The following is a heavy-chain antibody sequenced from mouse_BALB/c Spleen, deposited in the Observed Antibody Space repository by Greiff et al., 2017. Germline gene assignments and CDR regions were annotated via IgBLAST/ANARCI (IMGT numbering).Heavy chain of an antibody. J-gene: IGHJ2*01. CDR2: ISSGGGST. D-gene: IGHD1-2*01. CDR3: ARHGSYGLFDY. V-gene: IGHV5-12-1*01. Sequence: EVQVVESGGGLVKPGGSLKLSCAASGFAFSSYDMSWVRQTPEKRLEWVAYISSGGGSTYYPDTVKGRFTISRDNAKNTLYLQMSSLKSEDTAMYYCARHGSYGLFDYWGQGTTLTVSS. CDR1: GFAFSSYD.